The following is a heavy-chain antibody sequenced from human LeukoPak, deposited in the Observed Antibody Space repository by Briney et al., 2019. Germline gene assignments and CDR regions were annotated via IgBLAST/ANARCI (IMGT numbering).Heavy chain of an antibody. CDR3: ARYFVDWATGYYYGMDV. Sequence: GGSLRLSCAASGFTFSDYYMSWIRQAPGKGLEWVSYISNSGSTVYYADSVKGRFTISRDNAKNSLYLQMNSLRAEDTAVYYCARYFVDWATGYYYGMDVWGQGTTVTVSS. J-gene: IGHJ6*02. D-gene: IGHD5-12*01. CDR2: ISNSGSTV. V-gene: IGHV3-11*01. CDR1: GFTFSDYY.